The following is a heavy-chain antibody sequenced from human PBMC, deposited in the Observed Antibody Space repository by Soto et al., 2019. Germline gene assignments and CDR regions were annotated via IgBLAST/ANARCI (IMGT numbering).Heavy chain of an antibody. CDR1: GGTFSSYA. J-gene: IGHJ4*02. CDR3: ARVGGRITMVRGVIPFDY. V-gene: IGHV1-69*12. Sequence: QVQLVQSGAEVKKPGSSVKVSCKASGGTFSSYAISWVRQAPGQGLEWMGGIIPIFGTANYAQKVQGRVTITADXXTXTXXMELSSLRSEDTAVYYCARVGGRITMVRGVIPFDYWGQGTLVTVSS. D-gene: IGHD3-10*01. CDR2: IIPIFGTA.